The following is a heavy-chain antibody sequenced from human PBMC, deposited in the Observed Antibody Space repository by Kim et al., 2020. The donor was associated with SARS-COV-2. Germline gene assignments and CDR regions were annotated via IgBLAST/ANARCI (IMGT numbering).Heavy chain of an antibody. CDR3: ARDHNWGADY. V-gene: IGHV1-2*06. Sequence: ASVKVSCKTSGYSITDYQIHWVRQAPGQGLEWMGRIITSSGGTNYAQEFQGRVTMTRDPSISTVYMELSSLTSDDTAVYYCARDHNWGADYWGQGTPVTVSS. CDR2: IITSSGGT. CDR1: GYSITDYQ. D-gene: IGHD7-27*01. J-gene: IGHJ4*02.